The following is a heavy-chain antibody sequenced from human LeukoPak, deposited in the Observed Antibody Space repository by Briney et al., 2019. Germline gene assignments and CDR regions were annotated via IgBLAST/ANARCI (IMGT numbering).Heavy chain of an antibody. CDR2: IKSDRSST. Sequence: GGSLRLSCAASGFTFSSYWMHWVRQAPGKGLVWVSRIKSDRSSTSYADSVKGRFTIARDNANNTLYLQMNSLRAEDTAVYYCTRGGSGSPFDYWGLGTLVTVSS. V-gene: IGHV3-74*01. J-gene: IGHJ4*02. CDR3: TRGGSGSPFDY. D-gene: IGHD1-26*01. CDR1: GFTFSSYW.